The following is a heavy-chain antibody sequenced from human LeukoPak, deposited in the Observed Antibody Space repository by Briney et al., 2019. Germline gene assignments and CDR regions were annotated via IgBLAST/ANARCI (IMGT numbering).Heavy chain of an antibody. CDR3: AKDWVDTAMATTYYFDY. D-gene: IGHD5-18*01. V-gene: IGHV3-30*02. CDR2: IRYDGSNK. Sequence: GGSLRLSCAASGFTISSYGMHWVRQAPGKGLEWVAFIRYDGSNKYYADSVKGRFTISRDNSKNTLYLQMNSLRAEDTAVYYCAKDWVDTAMATTYYFDYWGQGTLVTVSS. J-gene: IGHJ4*02. CDR1: GFTISSYG.